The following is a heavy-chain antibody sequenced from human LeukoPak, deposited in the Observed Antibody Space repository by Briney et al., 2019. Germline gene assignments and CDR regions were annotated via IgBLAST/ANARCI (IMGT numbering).Heavy chain of an antibody. CDR3: AKDPFTSGWYQYYFDY. D-gene: IGHD6-19*01. CDR1: GFTFSSYA. J-gene: IGHJ4*02. Sequence: PGGSLRLSCAASGFTFSSYAMTWVRQAPGKGLEWVSAISGSGDSTNYADSVKGRFTIARDNSKNTLYLQMNSLRAEDTAVYYCAKDPFTSGWYQYYFDYWGQGTLVTVSS. CDR2: ISGSGDST. V-gene: IGHV3-23*01.